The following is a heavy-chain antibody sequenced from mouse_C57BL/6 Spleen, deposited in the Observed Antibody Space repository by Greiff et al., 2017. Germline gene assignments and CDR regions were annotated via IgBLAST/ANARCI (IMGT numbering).Heavy chain of an antibody. Sequence: EVQLQQSGPELVKPGASVKISCKASGYTFTDYYMNWVQQSHGKSLEWIGDINPNNGGTSYNQKFKGKATLTVDKSSSTAYMELRSLTSEDAAVYYCASSLDDGYSYYAMDYWGQGTSVTVSS. CDR2: INPNNGGT. CDR3: ASSLDDGYSYYAMDY. J-gene: IGHJ4*01. V-gene: IGHV1-26*01. CDR1: GYTFTDYY. D-gene: IGHD2-3*01.